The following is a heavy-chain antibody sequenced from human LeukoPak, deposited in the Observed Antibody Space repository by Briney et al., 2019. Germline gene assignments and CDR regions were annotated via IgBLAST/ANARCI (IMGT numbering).Heavy chain of an antibody. D-gene: IGHD3-10*01. J-gene: IGHJ4*02. CDR3: ARGIIRGPPEY. CDR2: LNRNGDST. Sequence: GGSLRLSCVASGFSVSNYGMHWVRQAPGKGLGSVSALNRNGDSTYYANSVKDRFVISRDNSKNTLYLQMGSLTPEDSGIYYCARGIIRGPPEYWGQGTLVTVSS. V-gene: IGHV3-64*01. CDR1: GFSVSNYG.